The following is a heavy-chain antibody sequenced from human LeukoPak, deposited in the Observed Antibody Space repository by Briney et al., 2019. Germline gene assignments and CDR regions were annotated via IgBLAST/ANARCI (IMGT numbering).Heavy chain of an antibody. CDR2: IYYSGST. V-gene: IGHV4-59*01. CDR3: ARGVVIAPQTFDY. J-gene: IGHJ4*02. CDR1: GGSISGFY. D-gene: IGHD2-21*01. Sequence: SETLSLTCTVSGGSISGFYWSWIRQPPGKGLEWIGYIYYSGSTNYSPSLKSRVTISVDTSKNQFSLRLSSVAAADTAVYYCARGVVIAPQTFDYWGQGTLVTVSS.